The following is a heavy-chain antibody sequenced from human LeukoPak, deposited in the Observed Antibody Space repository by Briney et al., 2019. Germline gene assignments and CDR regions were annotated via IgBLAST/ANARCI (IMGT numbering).Heavy chain of an antibody. J-gene: IGHJ4*02. CDR1: GFTFSGYW. V-gene: IGHV3-74*03. CDR3: ARDTNYYDSSGYYY. CDR2: IKGDGSDT. Sequence: GGSLRLSCAASGFTFSGYWMHWARQAPGKGLVWVSRIKGDGSDTAYADSVKGRFIISRDNAKSMLYLQMNSLRVEDTAVYYCARDTNYYDSSGYYYWGQGTLVTVSS. D-gene: IGHD3-22*01.